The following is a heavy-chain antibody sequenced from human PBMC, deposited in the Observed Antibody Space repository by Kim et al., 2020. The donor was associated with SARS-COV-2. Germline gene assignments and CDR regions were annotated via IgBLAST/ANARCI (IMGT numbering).Heavy chain of an antibody. V-gene: IGHV4-39*07. CDR1: GGSISSSSYY. D-gene: IGHD1-26*01. J-gene: IGHJ4*02. Sequence: SETLSLTCTVSGGSISSSSYYWGWIRQPPGKGLEWIGSIYYSGSTYYNPSLKSRVTISVDTSKNQFSLKLSSVTAADTAVYYCARVTLGANFDYWGQGTLVTVSS. CDR2: IYYSGST. CDR3: ARVTLGANFDY.